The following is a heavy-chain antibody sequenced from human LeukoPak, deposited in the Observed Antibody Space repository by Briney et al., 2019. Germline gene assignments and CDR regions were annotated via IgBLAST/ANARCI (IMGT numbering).Heavy chain of an antibody. V-gene: IGHV3-23*01. CDR1: GFAFSNQA. CDR3: AKDARRTSGWYFFDY. J-gene: IGHJ4*02. D-gene: IGHD6-19*01. Sequence: GGSLRLSRAASGFAFSNQAMGWVRQAPGKGLEWVSVISDSGSITYYADSVKGRFTISRDNSKNTLFLQMSSLRAEDTAVYYCAKDARRTSGWYFFDYWGQGTLVTVSS. CDR2: ISDSGSIT.